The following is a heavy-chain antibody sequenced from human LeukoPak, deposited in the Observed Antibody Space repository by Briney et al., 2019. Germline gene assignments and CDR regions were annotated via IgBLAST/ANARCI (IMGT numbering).Heavy chain of an antibody. Sequence: GGSLRLSCAASGFIFNSYWMTWVSQAPGKGLEWVANIKQDGSEKYYVDSVKGRFTISRDNAKNSLYLQMNSLRAEDTAVYYCGPCSRTPLYYYGLDVWGQGTTVTVSS. CDR3: GPCSRTPLYYYGLDV. V-gene: IGHV3-7*01. D-gene: IGHD2-2*01. CDR2: IKQDGSEK. J-gene: IGHJ6*02. CDR1: GFIFNSYW.